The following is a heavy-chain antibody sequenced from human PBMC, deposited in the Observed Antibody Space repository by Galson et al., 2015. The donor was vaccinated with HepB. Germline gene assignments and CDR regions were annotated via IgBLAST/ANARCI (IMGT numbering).Heavy chain of an antibody. D-gene: IGHD6-6*01. V-gene: IGHV3-11*06. CDR2: ISSSSSYT. CDR1: GFTFSDYY. J-gene: IGHJ6*02. CDR3: ARLRIAARPYYYYYYGMDV. Sequence: SLRLSCAASGFTFSDYYMSWIRQAPGKGLEWVSYISSSSSYTNYADSVKGRFTISRDNAKNSLYLQMNSLRAEDTAVYYCARLRIAARPYYYYYYGMDVWGQGTTVTVSS.